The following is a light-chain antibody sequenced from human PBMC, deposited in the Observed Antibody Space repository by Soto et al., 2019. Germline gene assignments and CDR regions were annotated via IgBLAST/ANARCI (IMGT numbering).Light chain of an antibody. CDR3: QQYNNYPQT. CDR1: QSVGSW. Sequence: DIQMTQSPSTLSGSVGDRFTITCRASQSVGSWLAWYQQKPGKAPKFLIYDASTLESGVPSRFSGSGSGTEFTLTISSLQPDDFATYYCQQYNNYPQTFGEGTKVDIK. V-gene: IGKV1-5*01. CDR2: DAS. J-gene: IGKJ4*01.